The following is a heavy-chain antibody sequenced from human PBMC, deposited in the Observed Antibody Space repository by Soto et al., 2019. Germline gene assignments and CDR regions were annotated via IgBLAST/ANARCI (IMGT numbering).Heavy chain of an antibody. V-gene: IGHV3-30*18. CDR1: GFTFSSYG. CDR2: ISYDGSNK. D-gene: IGHD6-19*01. Sequence: QVQLVESGGGVVQPGRSLRLSCAASGFTFSSYGMHWVSQAPGKGLAWVAVISYDGSNKYYADFVKGRFTISRDNSKNTLDLQMNSLRAEDTAVYYCAKWDDDSSGWYYFDYWGQGTLVTVSS. CDR3: AKWDDDSSGWYYFDY. J-gene: IGHJ4*02.